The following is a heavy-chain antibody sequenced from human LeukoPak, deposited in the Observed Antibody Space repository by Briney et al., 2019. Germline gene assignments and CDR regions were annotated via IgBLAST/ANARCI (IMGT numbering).Heavy chain of an antibody. J-gene: IGHJ4*02. CDR1: GFTFSSYA. D-gene: IGHD6-19*01. V-gene: IGHV3-23*01. CDR3: AKSVAVAGLLDY. Sequence: PGGSLRLSCAASGFTFSSYAMSWVRQAPGKGLERVSAISGSGGSTYYADSVKGRFTISRDNSKNTLYLQMNSLRAEDTAVYYCAKSVAVAGLLDYWGQGTLVTVSS. CDR2: ISGSGGST.